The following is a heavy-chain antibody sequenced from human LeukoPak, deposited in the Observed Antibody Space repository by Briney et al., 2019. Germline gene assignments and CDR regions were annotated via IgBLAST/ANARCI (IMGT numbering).Heavy chain of an antibody. CDR2: INSGGST. Sequence: GGSLRLSCVASGLTYSSSAMSWVRQAPGKGLEWVSHINSGGSTYYADSVKGRFTISRDNSKSTLYLQMNSLRADDTAVYYCAKSRADYWGQGTLVTVSS. J-gene: IGHJ4*02. CDR3: AKSRADY. V-gene: IGHV3-23*01. CDR1: GLTYSSSA.